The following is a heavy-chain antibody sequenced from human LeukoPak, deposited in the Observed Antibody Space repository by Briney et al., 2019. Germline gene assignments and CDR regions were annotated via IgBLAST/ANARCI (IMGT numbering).Heavy chain of an antibody. CDR3: TRAPAWSGSFYCFDY. D-gene: IGHD1-26*01. CDR1: GYTFTSYD. Sequence: ASVKVSCKASGYTFTSYDINWVRRATGQGLEWMGWMNPNSGNTGYAQKFQGRVTMTRNTSISTAYMELSSLRSEDTAVYYCTRAPAWSGSFYCFDYWGQGSLVTVSS. J-gene: IGHJ4*02. V-gene: IGHV1-8*01. CDR2: MNPNSGNT.